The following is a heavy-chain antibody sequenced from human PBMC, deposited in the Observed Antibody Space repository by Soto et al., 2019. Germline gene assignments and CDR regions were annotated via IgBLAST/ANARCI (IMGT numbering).Heavy chain of an antibody. CDR1: GFSLSNAKMG. Sequence: QVTLKESGPVLVKPTETLTLTCTVSGFSLSNAKMGVSWIRQPPGKALEWLAHIFANDEKSYRTSLKSRLTISRDTSKSQVVLTMINMDPVDTATYYCARIGGDEDVVGVPAAEIGYHFYYGMDVWGQGTTVTVSS. V-gene: IGHV2-26*01. D-gene: IGHD2-2*01. J-gene: IGHJ6*02. CDR2: IFANDEK. CDR3: ARIGGDEDVVGVPAAEIGYHFYYGMDV.